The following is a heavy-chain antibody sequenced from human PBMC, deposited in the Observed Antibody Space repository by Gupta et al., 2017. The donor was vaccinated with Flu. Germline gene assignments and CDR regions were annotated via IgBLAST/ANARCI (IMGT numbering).Heavy chain of an antibody. CDR3: ATLYNYAMDV. J-gene: IGHJ6*02. Sequence: DSVKGRFTISRDNSQNSLFLQMNSLRLDDTGVYFCATLYNYAMDVWGQGTTVTVSS. V-gene: IGHV3-30*14.